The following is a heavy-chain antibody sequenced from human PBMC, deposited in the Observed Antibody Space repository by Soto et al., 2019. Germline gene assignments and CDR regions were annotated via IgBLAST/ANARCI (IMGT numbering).Heavy chain of an antibody. CDR1: GFTFSNAW. CDR2: IKSKTDGGTT. V-gene: IGHV3-15*07. Sequence: EVQLVESGGGLVKPGGSLRLSCAASGFTFSNAWRNWVSQAPGKGLEWVGRIKSKTDGGTTDYAAPVKGRFTISRDDSKNTLYLQMNSLKTEDTAVYYCTSLGKSGLRCQWGQGTLVTVSS. J-gene: IGHJ4*02. CDR3: TSLGKSGLRCQ. D-gene: IGHD5-12*01.